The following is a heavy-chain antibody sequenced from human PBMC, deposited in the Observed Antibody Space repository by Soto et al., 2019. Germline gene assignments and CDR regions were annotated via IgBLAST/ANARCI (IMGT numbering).Heavy chain of an antibody. CDR3: ARDRLASVATTYY. Sequence: QVQLVQSRAEVKKPGSSVKVSCKASGGTFSSYTISWVRQAPGQGLEWMGRIIPILGIANYAQKFQGRVTITADKSTSTAYMELSSLRSEDTAVYYCARDRLASVATTYYWGQGTLVTVSS. CDR2: IIPILGIA. CDR1: GGTFSSYT. J-gene: IGHJ4*02. D-gene: IGHD5-12*01. V-gene: IGHV1-69*08.